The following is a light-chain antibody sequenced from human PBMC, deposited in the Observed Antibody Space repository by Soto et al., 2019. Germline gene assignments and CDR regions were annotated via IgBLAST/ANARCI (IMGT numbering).Light chain of an antibody. CDR2: EVS. CDR1: SSDVGGYNY. Sequence: QSVLTQPASVSGSPGQSITISCTGTSSDVGGYNYVSWYQQHPGKAPKLMIYEVSNRPSGISNRFSGSKSGNTASLTISGLQAEDEADYYCSSYTGSSTPYVFGTGTKSTS. V-gene: IGLV2-14*01. CDR3: SSYTGSSTPYV. J-gene: IGLJ1*01.